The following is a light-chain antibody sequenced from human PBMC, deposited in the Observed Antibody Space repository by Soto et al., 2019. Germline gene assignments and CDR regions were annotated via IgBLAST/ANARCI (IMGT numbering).Light chain of an antibody. J-gene: IGLJ1*01. CDR3: SSYTSSSTLYV. CDR1: SSNIGSNT. Sequence: QSVLTQPPSASLTPGQRVTMSCSGSSSNIGSNTVNWYQQLPGTAPKLLIYSNNQRPSGVPDRFSGSKSGNTASLTISGLQAEDEADYYCSSYTSSSTLYVFGTGAKVTVL. CDR2: SNN. V-gene: IGLV1-44*01.